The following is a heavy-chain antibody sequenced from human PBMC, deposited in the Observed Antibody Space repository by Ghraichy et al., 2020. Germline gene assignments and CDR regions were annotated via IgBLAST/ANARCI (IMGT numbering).Heavy chain of an antibody. CDR1: GFTFSSYA. J-gene: IGHJ4*02. CDR2: ISGSGGST. Sequence: GESLNISCAASGFTFSSYAMSWVRQAPGKGLEWVSAISGSGGSTYYADSVKGRFTISRDNSKNTLYLQMNSLRAEDTAVYYCAKDRWHYYFDYWGQGTLVTVSS. CDR3: AKDRWHYYFDY. D-gene: IGHD4-23*01. V-gene: IGHV3-23*01.